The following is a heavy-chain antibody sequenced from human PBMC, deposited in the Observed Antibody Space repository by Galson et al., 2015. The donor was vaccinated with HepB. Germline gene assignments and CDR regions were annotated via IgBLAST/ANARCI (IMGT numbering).Heavy chain of an antibody. CDR1: GFTFGSYA. D-gene: IGHD3-3*01. Sequence: SLRLSCAASGFTFGSYAVNWVRQASGKGLEWVSAISDSGGRTYYADSVTGRFTISRDNTKNTLYLQMNSLRAEDTAVYYCAKSTDYDFWSGYGYYYHGLDAWGQGTAVTVSS. CDR2: ISDSGGRT. CDR3: AKSTDYDFWSGYGYYYHGLDA. J-gene: IGHJ6*02. V-gene: IGHV3-23*01.